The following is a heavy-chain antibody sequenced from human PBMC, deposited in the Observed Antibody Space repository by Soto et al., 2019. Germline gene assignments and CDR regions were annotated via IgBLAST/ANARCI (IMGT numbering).Heavy chain of an antibody. J-gene: IGHJ6*03. Sequence: EVQLVESGGSLVKPGGSLRLSCVGTGFTFADYSMNWVRQAPGKGLEWISCIGSSSTYTYYTDSVKGRFTISRDNARNSLYLEMNSLRAADTAVYYCARGRYGDFGPKYWNYFMDVWGKGTTVTASS. V-gene: IGHV3-21*01. CDR2: IGSSSTYT. D-gene: IGHD4-17*01. CDR1: GFTFADYS. CDR3: ARGRYGDFGPKYWNYFMDV.